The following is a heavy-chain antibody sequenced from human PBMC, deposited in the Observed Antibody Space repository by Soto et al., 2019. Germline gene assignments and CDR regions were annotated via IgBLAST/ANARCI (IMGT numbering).Heavy chain of an antibody. CDR2: ISYDGSNK. V-gene: IGHV3-30-3*01. CDR3: ASFRGSGSYSGYYYMDV. J-gene: IGHJ6*03. CDR1: GFTFSSYA. D-gene: IGHD3-10*01. Sequence: PGGSLRLSCAASGFTFSSYAMHWVRQAPGKGLEWVAVISYDGSNKYYADSVKGRFTISRDNSKNTLYLQMNSLRAEDTAVYYCASFRGSGSYSGYYYMDVWGKGTTVTVSS.